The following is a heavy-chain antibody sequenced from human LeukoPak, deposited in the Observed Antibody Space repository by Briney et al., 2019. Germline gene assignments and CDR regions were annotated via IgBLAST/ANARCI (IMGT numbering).Heavy chain of an antibody. J-gene: IGHJ4*02. D-gene: IGHD1-1*01. CDR2: IFSSGST. CDR3: ARASGGFPNFDY. V-gene: IGHV3-66*01. Sequence: PGGSLRLSSAASGFTVSSNYMSWVRQAPGKGLEWGSVIFSSGSTYYADSVKSRFTISRDNSKNTLYLQMNSLRAEDTAVYYCARASGGFPNFDYWGEGTVVTVSS. CDR1: GFTVSSNY.